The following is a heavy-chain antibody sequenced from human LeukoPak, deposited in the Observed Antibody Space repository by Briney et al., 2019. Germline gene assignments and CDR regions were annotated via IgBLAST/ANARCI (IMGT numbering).Heavy chain of an antibody. J-gene: IGHJ4*02. D-gene: IGHD6-13*01. CDR3: ARDLQQLAL. CDR1: GFTFSSYT. V-gene: IGHV3-21*01. Sequence: GGSLRLSCAASGFTFSSYTMNWVRQAPGKGLEWVSSISSSSSYIYHADSVKGRFTISRDNAKNSLYLQMNSLRAEDTSVYYCARDLQQLALWGQGTLVTVSS. CDR2: ISSSSSYI.